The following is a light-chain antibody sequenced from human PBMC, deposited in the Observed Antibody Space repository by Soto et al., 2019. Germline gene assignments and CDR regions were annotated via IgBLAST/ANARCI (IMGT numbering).Light chain of an antibody. Sequence: DIQMTQSPSTLSASVGDRVTITCRASQSISSWLAWYQQKAGKAPKLLIYDAPSLESGAPSRFSGSGSGTEFTLTISSLQPDDFATYYCQQYNSYLWTFGQGTKVDIK. V-gene: IGKV1-5*03. CDR3: QQYNSYLWT. CDR2: DAP. CDR1: QSISSW. J-gene: IGKJ1*01.